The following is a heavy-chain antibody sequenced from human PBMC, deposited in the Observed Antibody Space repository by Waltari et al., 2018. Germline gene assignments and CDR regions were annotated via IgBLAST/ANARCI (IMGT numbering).Heavy chain of an antibody. CDR3: ARGGSSWYYFDY. V-gene: IGHV5-51*03. D-gene: IGHD6-13*01. Sequence: EVQLVQSGAEGKKPGESLKISCRGSGYSFTSHGIGWVPQMPGKGLGWMGFIYPGDSDTRYSPSFPGQFTISADKSISTAYLQWSSLKASDTAMYYCARGGSSWYYFDYWGQGTLVTVSS. CDR1: GYSFTSHG. CDR2: IYPGDSDT. J-gene: IGHJ4*02.